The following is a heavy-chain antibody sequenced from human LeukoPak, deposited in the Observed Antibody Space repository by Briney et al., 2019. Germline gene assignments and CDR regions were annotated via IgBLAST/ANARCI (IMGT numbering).Heavy chain of an antibody. V-gene: IGHV4-59*01. CDR2: IYYTGST. CDR3: ARPFNNRLYAFDI. CDR1: GGYISSYY. D-gene: IGHD1/OR15-1a*01. Sequence: KPSETLSLTCSVSGGYISSYYWSWIRQPPGKGLDWIGYIYYTGSTNYNPSLKSRVTISVDMSKNQFSLKLSSVTAADTAVYYCARPFNNRLYAFDIWGQGTMVTVSS. J-gene: IGHJ3*02.